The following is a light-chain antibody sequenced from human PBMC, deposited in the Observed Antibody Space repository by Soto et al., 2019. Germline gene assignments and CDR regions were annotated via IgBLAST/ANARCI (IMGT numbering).Light chain of an antibody. CDR2: DAS. V-gene: IGKV3-11*01. CDR3: QQRSSWPLT. Sequence: EIVLTQSPATLSLSPGGRATLSCRASQSVRNYLAWYQQKPGQAPRLLINDASNRATGIPARFRGSGSGTDFTLSITSLEPEDIAVYYCQQRSSWPLTFGGGTKVDIK. J-gene: IGKJ4*01. CDR1: QSVRNY.